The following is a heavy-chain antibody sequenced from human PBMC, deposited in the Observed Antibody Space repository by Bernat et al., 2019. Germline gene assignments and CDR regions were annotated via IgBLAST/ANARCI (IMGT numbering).Heavy chain of an antibody. CDR2: ISGSGGST. V-gene: IGHV3-23*01. CDR1: GFTFSSYA. Sequence: EVQLLESGGGLVQPGGSLRLSCAASGFTFSSYAMSWVRQAPGKGLEWVSIISGSGGSTYYADSVKGRFTISRDKSKNTVYLQMDSLRAEDTAIYYCVKDVKVIHDLWSYYYKYYYYGMDVWGQGTTVTVSS. J-gene: IGHJ6*02. D-gene: IGHD3-3*01. CDR3: VKDVKVIHDLWSYYYKYYYYGMDV.